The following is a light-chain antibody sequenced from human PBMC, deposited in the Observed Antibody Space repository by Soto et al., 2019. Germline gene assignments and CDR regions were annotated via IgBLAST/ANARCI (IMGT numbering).Light chain of an antibody. CDR1: TSDVGGYNY. J-gene: IGLJ3*02. Sequence: QSALTQPPSASGYLGQSVTISCTGTTSDVGGYNYVSWYQQHPGKAPKFMIYQVSTRPSGVPDRFSGSRSGNTASLTVSGLQTEDEADYYCSSYAGGNNWVFGGGTKLTVL. V-gene: IGLV2-8*01. CDR2: QVS. CDR3: SSYAGGNNWV.